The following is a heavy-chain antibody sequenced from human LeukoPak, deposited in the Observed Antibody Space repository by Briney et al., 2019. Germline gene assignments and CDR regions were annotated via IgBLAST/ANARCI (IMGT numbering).Heavy chain of an antibody. CDR3: ARRSNSWDWYFDL. J-gene: IGHJ2*01. Sequence: SETLSLTCTGPGGSISSYYWSWIRQPPGKELESIGYIYYSGSTNYNPSLKSRVTISVDTSKSQFSLRLSSVTAADTAVYYCARRSNSWDWYFDLWGRGALVTVSS. CDR1: GGSISSYY. D-gene: IGHD6-13*01. V-gene: IGHV4-59*08. CDR2: IYYSGST.